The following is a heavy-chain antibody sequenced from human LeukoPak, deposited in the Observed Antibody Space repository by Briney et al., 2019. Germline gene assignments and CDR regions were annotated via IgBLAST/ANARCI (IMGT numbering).Heavy chain of an antibody. D-gene: IGHD6-13*01. Sequence: SETLSLTCTVTGDSIINNYWTWIRQPPGRTLEWIGFIYYTGSTNYNPSLKSRVTMALDTSQRQFSLTLTSVTTADTAVYYCARQKPAPGTYYFDHWGHGTLVTVSS. CDR2: IYYTGST. J-gene: IGHJ4*01. CDR3: ARQKPAPGTYYFDH. V-gene: IGHV4-59*08. CDR1: GDSIINNY.